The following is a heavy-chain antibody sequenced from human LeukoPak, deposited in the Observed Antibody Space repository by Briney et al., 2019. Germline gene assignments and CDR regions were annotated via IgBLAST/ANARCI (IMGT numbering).Heavy chain of an antibody. V-gene: IGHV4-39*07. CDR1: GGSISSSSYY. D-gene: IGHD1-26*01. Sequence: PSQTLSLTCTVSGGSISSSSYYWGWIRQPPGKGLEWIGSIYYSGSTYYNPSLKSRVTISVDTSKNQFSLKLSSVTAADTAVYYCARDESGSYLLPHDYWGQGTLVTVSS. CDR3: ARDESGSYLLPHDY. J-gene: IGHJ4*02. CDR2: IYYSGST.